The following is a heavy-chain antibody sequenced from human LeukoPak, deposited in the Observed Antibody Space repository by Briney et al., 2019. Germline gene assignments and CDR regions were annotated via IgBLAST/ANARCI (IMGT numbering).Heavy chain of an antibody. Sequence: GGSLRLSCAASGFTFSSYGMHWVRQAPGKGLEWVAVIWYDGSKKYYADSVKGRFTTSRDNSKNTLYLQMNSLRAEDTAVYYCAKDGSGYSYDYGLYYYYMDVWGKGTTVTVSS. CDR2: IWYDGSKK. V-gene: IGHV3-33*06. D-gene: IGHD5-18*01. J-gene: IGHJ6*03. CDR1: GFTFSSYG. CDR3: AKDGSGYSYDYGLYYYYMDV.